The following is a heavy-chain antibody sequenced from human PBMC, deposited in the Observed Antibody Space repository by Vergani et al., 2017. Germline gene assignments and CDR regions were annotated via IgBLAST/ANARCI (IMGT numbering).Heavy chain of an antibody. CDR1: GGSISSYY. CDR3: ARDAGRDWYSNYYYGMDV. V-gene: IGHV4-59*01. CDR2: IYYSGST. J-gene: IGHJ6*02. D-gene: IGHD6-13*01. Sequence: QVQLQESGPGLVKPSETLSLTCTVSGGSISSYYWSWIRPPPGKGLEWVGYIYYSGSTNYNPHLKSRVTISVDTSKDQCSLKLSSVTAADKAVYYCARDAGRDWYSNYYYGMDVWGQGTTVTVSS.